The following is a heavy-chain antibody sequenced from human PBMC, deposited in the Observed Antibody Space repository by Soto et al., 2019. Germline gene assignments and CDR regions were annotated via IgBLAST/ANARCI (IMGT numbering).Heavy chain of an antibody. CDR1: GVDFDNYG. D-gene: IGHD3-10*01. Sequence: QAQMVESGGGVVEPGRSLRLSCVASGVDFDNYGMHWVRQPPGKGLEWVALIWFDGSKKYYEDSVKGRFTISRDNSMNTLYLQMDSLGAEDTAMYYCARDYTHSSGVGMKNDAFDVWGQGTMVTVSS. CDR3: ARDYTHSSGVGMKNDAFDV. CDR2: IWFDGSKK. J-gene: IGHJ3*01. V-gene: IGHV3-33*01.